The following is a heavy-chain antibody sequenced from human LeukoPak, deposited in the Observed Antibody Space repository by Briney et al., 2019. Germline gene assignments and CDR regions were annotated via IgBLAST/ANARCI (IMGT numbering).Heavy chain of an antibody. Sequence: VASVKVSCKASGYTFTGYFVHWVRQAPGQGLQWMGWINPNTGGTNYAQKFQGRVTMTRDTSISTAYMELSRLRSDDTAVYYCASGDYGDPPLNYWGQGTLATVSS. CDR1: GYTFTGYF. CDR3: ASGDYGDPPLNY. D-gene: IGHD4/OR15-4a*01. J-gene: IGHJ4*02. CDR2: INPNTGGT. V-gene: IGHV1-2*02.